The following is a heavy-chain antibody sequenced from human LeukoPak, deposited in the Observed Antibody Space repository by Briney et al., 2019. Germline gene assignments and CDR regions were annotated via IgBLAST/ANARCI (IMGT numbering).Heavy chain of an antibody. D-gene: IGHD2-21*02. CDR1: GFTFSIYA. Sequence: PGGSLRLSCAASGFTFSIYAMHWVRQAPGKGLEWVAVISYDGSNKYYADSVKGRFTISRDNSKNTLYLQMNSLRAEDTAVYYCARVLGPVTAHPDYWGQGTLVTVSS. CDR2: ISYDGSNK. CDR3: ARVLGPVTAHPDY. V-gene: IGHV3-30-3*01. J-gene: IGHJ4*02.